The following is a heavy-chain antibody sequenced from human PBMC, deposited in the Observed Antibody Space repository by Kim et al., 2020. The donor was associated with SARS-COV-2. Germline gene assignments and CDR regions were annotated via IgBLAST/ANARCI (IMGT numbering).Heavy chain of an antibody. V-gene: IGHV4-31*02. D-gene: IGHD3-3*01. CDR3: ARGRITIFGVVTEFDY. Sequence: SLKSRVTISVATSKNKFSLKLSSVTAADTAVYYCARGRITIFGVVTEFDYWGQGTLVTVSS. J-gene: IGHJ4*02.